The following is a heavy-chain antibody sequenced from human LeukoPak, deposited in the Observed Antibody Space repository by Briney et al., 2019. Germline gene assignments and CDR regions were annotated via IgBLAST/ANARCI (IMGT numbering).Heavy chain of an antibody. J-gene: IGHJ6*03. CDR2: IKQDGSEK. CDR3: ARDTIVGYSGYDFLYYYMDV. D-gene: IGHD5-12*01. CDR1: GFTFSSYW. Sequence: GGSLRLSCAASGFTFSSYWMSSVRQAPGKGLEWVANIKQDGSEKYYVDSVKGRFTISRDNAKNSLYLQMNSLRAEDTAVYYCARDTIVGYSGYDFLYYYMDVWGKGTTVTVSS. V-gene: IGHV3-7*01.